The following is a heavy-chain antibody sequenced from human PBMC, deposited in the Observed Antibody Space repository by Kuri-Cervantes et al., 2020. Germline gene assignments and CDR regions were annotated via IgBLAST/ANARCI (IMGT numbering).Heavy chain of an antibody. CDR1: GYTLPELS. J-gene: IGHJ5*02. CDR3: ARELRITIFGVVTTNNWFDP. CDR2: INPSGGST. Sequence: ASVKVSCKVSGYTLPELSMHWVRQAPGQGLEWMGIINPSGGSTSYAQKFQGRVTMARDTSTSTAYMELSSLRSEDTAVYYCARELRITIFGVVTTNNWFDPWGQGTLVTVSS. V-gene: IGHV1-46*01. D-gene: IGHD3-3*01.